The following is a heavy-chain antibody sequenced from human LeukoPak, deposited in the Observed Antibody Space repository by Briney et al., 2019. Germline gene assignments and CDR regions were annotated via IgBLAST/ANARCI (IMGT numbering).Heavy chain of an antibody. CDR1: GGSISSSSYY. CDR3: ARVVLFLTDY. CDR2: IYYSGST. D-gene: IGHD2/OR15-2a*01. Sequence: EPSETLSLTCTVSGGSISSSSYYWGWIRQPPGKGLEWIGSIYYSGSTYYNPSLKSRVTISVDTSKNQFSLKLSSVTAADTAVYYCARVVLFLTDYWGQGTLVTVSS. V-gene: IGHV4-39*01. J-gene: IGHJ4*02.